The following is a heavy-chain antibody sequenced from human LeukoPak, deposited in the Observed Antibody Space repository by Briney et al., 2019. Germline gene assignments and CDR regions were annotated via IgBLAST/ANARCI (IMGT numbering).Heavy chain of an antibody. D-gene: IGHD2-8*02. CDR2: ISGGGGNT. V-gene: IGHV3-23*01. Sequence: GGSLRLSCAASGFTFSNYAMTWVRQAPGKGLEWGSGISGGGGNTYYADSVKGRFTISRDNSKKTVHLQMSSLRAEDTAVYYCAKGGRDTGGNWFDPWGQGTLVTVSS. CDR1: GFTFSNYA. J-gene: IGHJ5*02. CDR3: AKGGRDTGGNWFDP.